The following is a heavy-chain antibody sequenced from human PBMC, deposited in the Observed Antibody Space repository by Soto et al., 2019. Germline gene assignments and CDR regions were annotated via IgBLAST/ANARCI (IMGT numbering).Heavy chain of an antibody. CDR2: VSHDGGNT. D-gene: IGHD3-9*01. CDR1: GFTFSDYA. Sequence: SGFTFSDYAMHWVRQAPGKGLEWVAVVSHDGGNTHYADSVKGRFTISRDNSKNTLYLQMNGLRAEDTAVYYCAKATKNTGYSSYYYYYGMDVWGQGTTVTVSS. V-gene: IGHV3-30*18. J-gene: IGHJ6*02. CDR3: AKATKNTGYSSYYYYYGMDV.